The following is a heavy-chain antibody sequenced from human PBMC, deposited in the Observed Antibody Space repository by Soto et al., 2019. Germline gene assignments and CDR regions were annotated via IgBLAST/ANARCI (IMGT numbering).Heavy chain of an antibody. CDR3: ASYDFWSGYHVNRFDY. CDR2: IYYSGST. Sequence: SETLSLTCTVSGGSISSSSYYWGWIRQPPGKGLEWIGSIYYSGSTYYNPSLKSRVTISVDTSKNQFSLKLSSVTAADTAVYYCASYDFWSGYHVNRFDYWGQGTLVTVSS. CDR1: GGSISSSSYY. J-gene: IGHJ4*02. D-gene: IGHD3-3*01. V-gene: IGHV4-39*01.